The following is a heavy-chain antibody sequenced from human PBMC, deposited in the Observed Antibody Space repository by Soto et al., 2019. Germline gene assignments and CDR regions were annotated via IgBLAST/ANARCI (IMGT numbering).Heavy chain of an antibody. D-gene: IGHD1-7*01. CDR3: ARDMTRTVVPYFDF. CDR2: IIPISGAA. J-gene: IGHJ4*02. Sequence: SVKVSCKASGGTFSNYVVNWVRQAPGQGLEWMGRIIPISGAASYAQKFQGRVTITADKSTSTSYMELSSLRSEDTAVYYCARDMTRTVVPYFDFWGQGTLVTSPQ. V-gene: IGHV1-69*06. CDR1: GGTFSNYV.